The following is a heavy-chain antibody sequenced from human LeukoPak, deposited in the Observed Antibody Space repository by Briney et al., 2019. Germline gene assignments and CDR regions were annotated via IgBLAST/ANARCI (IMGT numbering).Heavy chain of an antibody. J-gene: IGHJ4*02. CDR1: GFTFSSYW. Sequence: PGGSLRLSCAASGFTFSSYWMSWVRQAPGKGREWVANIKQDGSEKYYVDYVKGRFTISRDNAKNSLYLQMNSLRAEDTAVYYCARIPRGYDSNRGGRVYWGQGTLVTVSS. CDR3: ARIPRGYDSNRGGRVY. V-gene: IGHV3-7*01. D-gene: IGHD3-22*01. CDR2: IKQDGSEK.